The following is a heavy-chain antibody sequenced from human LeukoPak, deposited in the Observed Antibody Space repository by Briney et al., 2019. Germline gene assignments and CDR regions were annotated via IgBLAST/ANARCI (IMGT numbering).Heavy chain of an antibody. D-gene: IGHD6-13*01. J-gene: IGHJ5*02. CDR1: GGSFSGYY. CDR2: INHSGST. Sequence: SETLSLTCAVYGGSFSGYYWSWIRQPPGKGLEWIGEINHSGSTNYSPSLKSRVTISVDTSKNQFSLKLSSVTAADTAVYYCARGRGSSRDPYDPWGQGTLVTVSS. V-gene: IGHV4-34*01. CDR3: ARGRGSSRDPYDP.